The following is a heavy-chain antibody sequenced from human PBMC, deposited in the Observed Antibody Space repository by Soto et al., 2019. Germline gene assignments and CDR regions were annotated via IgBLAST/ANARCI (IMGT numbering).Heavy chain of an antibody. CDR3: ARLNSGSESYDSSGYAIDY. Sequence: QLQLQESGSGLVKPSQTLSLTCGVSGASISSGVYSWSWIRQPPGKGLEWIGYIYHSGSTNYNPSLKSRVTISVDKSKNQFSLKLSSVTAADTAVYYCARLNSGSESYDSSGYAIDYWGQGTLVTVSS. J-gene: IGHJ4*02. CDR1: GASISSGVYS. V-gene: IGHV4-30-2*01. D-gene: IGHD3-22*01. CDR2: IYHSGST.